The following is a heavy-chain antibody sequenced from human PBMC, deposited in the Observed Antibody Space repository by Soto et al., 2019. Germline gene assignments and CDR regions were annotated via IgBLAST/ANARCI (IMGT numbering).Heavy chain of an antibody. CDR2: IKSKTDGGTT. V-gene: IGHV3-15*01. CDR1: GFTFGNAW. Sequence: EVQLVESGGGLVKPGGSLRLSCAASGFTFGNAWMSWVRQAPGKGLEWVGRIKSKTDGGTTDYAAPVKGRFTISRDDSKNTLYLQMNSLKTEDTAVYYCTTAGHLDFGVVRFTLDYWGQGTLVTVSS. CDR3: TTAGHLDFGVVRFTLDY. D-gene: IGHD3-3*01. J-gene: IGHJ4*02.